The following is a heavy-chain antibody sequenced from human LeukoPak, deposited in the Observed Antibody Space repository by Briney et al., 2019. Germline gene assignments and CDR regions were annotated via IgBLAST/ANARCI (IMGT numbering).Heavy chain of an antibody. J-gene: IGHJ4*02. CDR2: IWYDGSNK. CDR1: GFTFSSYG. Sequence: GGSLRLSCAASGFTFSSYGMHWVRQAPGKGLEWVAVIWYDGSNKYYADSVKGRFTISRDNSKNTLYLQMNSLRAEDTAVYYCARGASGDYVRFDYWGQGTLVTVSS. D-gene: IGHD4-17*01. V-gene: IGHV3-33*01. CDR3: ARGASGDYVRFDY.